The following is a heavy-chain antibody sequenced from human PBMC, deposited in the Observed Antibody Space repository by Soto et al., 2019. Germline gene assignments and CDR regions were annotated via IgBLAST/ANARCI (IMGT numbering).Heavy chain of an antibody. V-gene: IGHV3-23*01. CDR3: AKVPGTYYDFWSGFSDY. CDR2: ISGSGGST. CDR1: GFTFSSYA. D-gene: IGHD3-3*01. J-gene: IGHJ4*02. Sequence: PGGSLRLSCAASGFTFSSYAMSWVRQAPGKGLEWVSAISGSGGSTYYADSVKGRFTISRDNSKNTLYLQMNSLRAEDTAVYYCAKVPGTYYDFWSGFSDYWGQGTLVTVSS.